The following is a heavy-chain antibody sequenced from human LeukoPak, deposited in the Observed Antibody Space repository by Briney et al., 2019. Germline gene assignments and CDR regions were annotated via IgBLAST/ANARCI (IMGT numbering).Heavy chain of an antibody. J-gene: IGHJ4*02. CDR3: AREFYSYGLDY. Sequence: SVKVSCKASGGTFSSYAISWARQAPGQGLEWMGGIIPIFGTANYAQKFQGRVTITADKSTSTAYMELSSLRSEDTAVYYCAREFYSYGLDYWGQGTLVTVSS. V-gene: IGHV1-69*06. CDR1: GGTFSSYA. CDR2: IIPIFGTA. D-gene: IGHD5-18*01.